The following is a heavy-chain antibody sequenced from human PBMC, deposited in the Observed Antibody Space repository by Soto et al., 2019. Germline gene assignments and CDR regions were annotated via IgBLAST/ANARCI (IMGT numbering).Heavy chain of an antibody. J-gene: IGHJ6*02. Sequence: SGTLSLTCTVSGGSISSGDYYWGWIRQPPGKGLEWIGYIYYSGSTYYNPSLKSRVTISVDTSKNQFSLKLSSVTAADTAAYYCARASYTYGDYYYGMDVWGQGTTVTVSS. V-gene: IGHV4-30-4*01. CDR2: IYYSGST. CDR3: ARASYTYGDYYYGMDV. D-gene: IGHD4-17*01. CDR1: GGSISSGDYY.